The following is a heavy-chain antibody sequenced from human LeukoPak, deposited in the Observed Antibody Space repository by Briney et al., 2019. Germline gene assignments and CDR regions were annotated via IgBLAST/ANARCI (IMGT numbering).Heavy chain of an antibody. CDR3: ARDRAPVLTGYYLPFDY. J-gene: IGHJ4*02. Sequence: ASVKVSCKTSGYTFTDYYIHWVRQAPGQGLEWMGWINPNRGDTIYAQKFQGRVTLTSDTSISTAYMELSRLRSDDTAVYYCARDRAPVLTGYYLPFDYWGQGTLVTVSS. V-gene: IGHV1-2*02. CDR2: INPNRGDT. CDR1: GYTFTDYY. D-gene: IGHD3-9*01.